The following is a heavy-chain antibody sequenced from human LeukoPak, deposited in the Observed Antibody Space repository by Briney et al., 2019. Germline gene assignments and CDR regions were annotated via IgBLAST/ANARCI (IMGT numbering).Heavy chain of an antibody. D-gene: IGHD1-20*01. CDR1: GGSISSYY. V-gene: IGHV4-4*07. CDR3: ARGITVRSYWYFDL. J-gene: IGHJ2*01. Sequence: SETLSLTCTVSGGSISSYYWSWIRQPAGKGLEWIGRIYTSGSTNYNPSLKSRVTISVDTSKNQFSLKLSSVTAADTAVYYCARGITVRSYWYFDLWGRGTLVTVSS. CDR2: IYTSGST.